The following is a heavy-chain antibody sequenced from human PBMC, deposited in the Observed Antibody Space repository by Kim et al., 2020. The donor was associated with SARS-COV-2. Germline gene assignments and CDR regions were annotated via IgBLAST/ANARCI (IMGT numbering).Heavy chain of an antibody. CDR2: ISYDGSNK. CDR1: GFTFSSYG. J-gene: IGHJ6*03. D-gene: IGHD3-3*01. CDR3: AKWGFLEWLFSPYYYYYMDV. V-gene: IGHV3-30*18. Sequence: GGSLRLSCAASGFTFSSYGMHWVRQAPGKGLEWVAVISYDGSNKYYADSVKGRFTISRDNSKNTLYLQMNSLRAEDTAVYYCAKWGFLEWLFSPYYYYYMDVWGKGTTVTVSS.